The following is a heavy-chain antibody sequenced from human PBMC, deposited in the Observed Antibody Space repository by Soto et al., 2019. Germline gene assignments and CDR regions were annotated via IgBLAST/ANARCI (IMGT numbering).Heavy chain of an antibody. CDR3: AREGLQGWFDP. CDR2: GYYTGRT. J-gene: IGHJ5*02. CDR1: GGSISTHS. V-gene: IGHV4-59*11. Sequence: SETLSLTCTVSGGSISTHSWNWIRQPPGKGLEWIGYGYYTGRTSYNLSLRSRVTISVDSSKNQFSLRLRSVTAADTGVYYCAREGLQGWFDPWGQGALVTVSS.